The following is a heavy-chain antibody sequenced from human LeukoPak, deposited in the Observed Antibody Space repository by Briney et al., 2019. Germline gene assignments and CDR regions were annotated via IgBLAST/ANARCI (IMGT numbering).Heavy chain of an antibody. CDR1: GGSISSYY. V-gene: IGHV4-59*01. CDR2: IYYSGST. J-gene: IGHJ4*02. CDR3: ARNAMVRGVEDYYFDY. D-gene: IGHD3-10*01. Sequence: TPSETLSLTCTVSGGSISSYYWSWIRQPPGKGLEWIGYIYYSGSTNYNPSLKSRVTISVDTSKNQFSLKLSSVTAADTAVYYCARNAMVRGVEDYYFDYWGQGTLVTVSS.